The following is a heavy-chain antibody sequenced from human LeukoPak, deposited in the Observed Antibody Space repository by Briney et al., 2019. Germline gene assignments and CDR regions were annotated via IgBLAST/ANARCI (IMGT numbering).Heavy chain of an antibody. CDR2: VSHTGST. V-gene: IGHV4-34*01. Sequence: SETLSLTCAVYGGSFSDYYWAWVRQSPGKGLEWIGQVSHTGSTNNNPSLKSRVRISADTSKNQFSLRLSSVTAADTAVYYCARDGGYCGDGGCYTDYWSQGTLVTVSS. J-gene: IGHJ4*02. D-gene: IGHD2-15*01. CDR3: ARDGGYCGDGGCYTDY. CDR1: GGSFSDYY.